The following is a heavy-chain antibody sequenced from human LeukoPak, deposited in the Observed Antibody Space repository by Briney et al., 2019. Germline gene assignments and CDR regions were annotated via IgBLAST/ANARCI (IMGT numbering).Heavy chain of an antibody. J-gene: IGHJ4*02. Sequence: SETLSLTCSVSGGSVTGHYWSWIRQAPGKGLEWIGYIFSSGSTTYTPSLKSRVTLSLDTSKKQFSLRLTSVTAADTAVYYCAKQYYDILTGRSDSYFYYSWGRGTLVTVSS. CDR3: AKQYYDILTGRSDSYFYYS. CDR1: GGSVTGHY. CDR2: IFSSGST. D-gene: IGHD3-9*01. V-gene: IGHV4-4*09.